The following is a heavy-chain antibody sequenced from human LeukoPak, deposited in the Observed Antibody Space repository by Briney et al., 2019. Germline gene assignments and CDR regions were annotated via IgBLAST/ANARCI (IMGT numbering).Heavy chain of an antibody. J-gene: IGHJ4*02. Sequence: GRSLRLSCAASGFTFNTYAIHWVRQAPGKGLEWVSYISSNSATIYYADSVKGRFTISRDNAKNSLYLQMNSLRAEDTAVYYCARAPPAGNFVLYYFDYWGQGTLVTVSS. D-gene: IGHD3-16*02. CDR3: ARAPPAGNFVLYYFDY. CDR1: GFTFNTYA. V-gene: IGHV3-48*01. CDR2: ISSNSATI.